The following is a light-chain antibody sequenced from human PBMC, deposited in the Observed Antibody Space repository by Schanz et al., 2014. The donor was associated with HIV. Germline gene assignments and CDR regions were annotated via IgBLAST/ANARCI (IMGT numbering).Light chain of an antibody. CDR3: QSYDIANPGV. CDR1: SGSIGSYF. J-gene: IGLJ3*02. V-gene: IGLV6-57*04. Sequence: NFMLTQPHSVSESPGKTVTISCTRSSGSIGSYFVQWYQQRPGSAPSIVIYENNQRHSGVPDRLSGSIDSSSNSASLTISGLETEDEADYYCQSYDIANPGVFGGGTKLTV. CDR2: ENN.